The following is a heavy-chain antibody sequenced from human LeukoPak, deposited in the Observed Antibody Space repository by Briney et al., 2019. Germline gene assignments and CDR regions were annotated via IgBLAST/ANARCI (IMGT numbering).Heavy chain of an antibody. CDR3: ARLFDS. V-gene: IGHV4-39*01. Sequence: PSETLSLTCTVSGGAISNDNFYWGWVRQPPGKGLEWVASINYSGTIYYNPSLRSRVSISVDTSRTQFFLRLNSVIAADTAVYYCARLFDSWGQGTLVTVSS. J-gene: IGHJ4*02. CDR2: INYSGTI. CDR1: GGAISNDNFY.